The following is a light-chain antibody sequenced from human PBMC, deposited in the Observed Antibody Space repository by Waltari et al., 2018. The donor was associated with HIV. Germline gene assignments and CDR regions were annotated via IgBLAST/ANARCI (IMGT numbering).Light chain of an antibody. J-gene: IGLJ2*01. CDR2: EVS. CDR3: RSYTSSRTVI. CDR1: SRDVGGYNN. V-gene: IGLV2-14*01. Sequence: QSALTQPASVSGSPGQSITIPCTGTSRDVGGYNNFCLYQQHPGKAPNLMISEVSNRPSGVSDRFSGSKSGNTASLTISGLQAEDEADYYCRSYTSSRTVIFGGGTKLTVL.